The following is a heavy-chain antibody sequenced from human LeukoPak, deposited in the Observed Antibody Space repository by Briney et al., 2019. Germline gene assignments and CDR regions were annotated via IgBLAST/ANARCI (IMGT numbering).Heavy chain of an antibody. CDR1: GYTFTSYD. V-gene: IGHV1-8*01. D-gene: IGHD6-13*01. Sequence: ASVKVSCKASGYTFTSYDINWVRQATGQGLEWMGWMNPNSGNTGYAQKFQGRVTMTRNTSISTAYMELSSLRSEDTAVCYCARGLGPAAAADYWGQGTLVTVSS. CDR3: ARGLGPAAAADY. CDR2: MNPNSGNT. J-gene: IGHJ4*02.